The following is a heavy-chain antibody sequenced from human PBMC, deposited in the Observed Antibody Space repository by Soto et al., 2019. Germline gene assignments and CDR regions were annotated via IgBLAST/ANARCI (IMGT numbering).Heavy chain of an antibody. V-gene: IGHV4-39*01. CDR3: AGAYYDFWSGYSPFDY. CDR2: IYYSGST. Sequence: SETLSLTSTVSGGSISSSSYYWGWIRQPPGKGLEWIGSIYYSGSTYYNPSLKSRVTISVDTSKNQFSLKLSSVTAADTAVYYCAGAYYDFWSGYSPFDYWGQGTLVTVSS. D-gene: IGHD3-3*01. CDR1: GGSISSSSYY. J-gene: IGHJ4*02.